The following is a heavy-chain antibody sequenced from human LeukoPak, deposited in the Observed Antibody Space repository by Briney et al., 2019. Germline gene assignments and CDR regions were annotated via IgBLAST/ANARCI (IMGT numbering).Heavy chain of an antibody. D-gene: IGHD6-6*01. CDR3: ARRGSHYYYYMDV. Sequence: PSETLSLTCTLSGGSISNFYWSWIRQSPEKGLEWVGQIHYSASTTYNPSLESRITISVDTSENQFSLKLSSVTAADTAIYYCARRGSHYYYYMDVWGKGTTVTVSS. J-gene: IGHJ6*03. CDR2: IHYSAST. CDR1: GGSISNFY. V-gene: IGHV4-59*08.